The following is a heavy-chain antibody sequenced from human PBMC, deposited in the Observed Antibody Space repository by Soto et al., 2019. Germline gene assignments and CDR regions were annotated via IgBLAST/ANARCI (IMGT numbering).Heavy chain of an antibody. Sequence: PGEPLNISCRGSEYSFSSYWISWVRQMPGKGLEWMGRIDPSDSYTNYSPSFQGHVTISADKSISTAYLQWSSLKASDTAMYYCARRPVRYYYYYGMDVWGQGTMVTVSS. D-gene: IGHD1-1*01. V-gene: IGHV5-10-1*01. J-gene: IGHJ6*02. CDR2: IDPSDSYT. CDR3: ARRPVRYYYYYGMDV. CDR1: EYSFSSYW.